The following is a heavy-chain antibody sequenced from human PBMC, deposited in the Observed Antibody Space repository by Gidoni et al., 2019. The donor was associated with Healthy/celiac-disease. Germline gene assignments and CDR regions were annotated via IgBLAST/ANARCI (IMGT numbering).Heavy chain of an antibody. CDR2: IYYSGST. CDR3: ARSLRFITFGGVIAAYFDY. J-gene: IGHJ4*02. D-gene: IGHD3-16*02. Sequence: QVQLQESGPGLVKPSQTLSLTCTVSGGSISSGGYYWSWIRQHPGKGLEWIGYIYYSGSTYYNPSLKSRVTISVDTSKNQFSLKLSSVTAADTAVYYCARSLRFITFGGVIAAYFDYWGQGTLVTVSS. CDR1: GGSISSGGYY. V-gene: IGHV4-31*03.